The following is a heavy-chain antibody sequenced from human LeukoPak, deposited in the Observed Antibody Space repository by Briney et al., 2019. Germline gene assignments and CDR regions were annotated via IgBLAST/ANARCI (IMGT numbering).Heavy chain of an antibody. J-gene: IGHJ6*03. D-gene: IGHD2-15*01. Sequence: GGSLRLSCAASGFTFSSYSMNWARQAPGKGLEWVSYISSSSSTIYYADSVKGRFTISRDNAKNSLYLQMSSLRAEDTAVYYCARASAVVAASFSGYYYYMDVWGKGTTVTVSS. CDR2: ISSSSSTI. V-gene: IGHV3-48*01. CDR3: ARASAVVAASFSGYYYYMDV. CDR1: GFTFSSYS.